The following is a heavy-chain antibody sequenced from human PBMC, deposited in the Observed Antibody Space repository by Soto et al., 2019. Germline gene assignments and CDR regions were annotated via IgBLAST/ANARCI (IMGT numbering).Heavy chain of an antibody. Sequence: SVKVSCKASGGTCSSYSISWVRQAPGQGLEWMGGIIPIFGTANYAQKFQGRVTITADESTSTAYMELSSLRSEDTAVYYCVIEYRRSRPYYPIGYWGQGTLVTVSS. D-gene: IGHD3-10*01. CDR1: GGTCSSYS. V-gene: IGHV1-69*13. CDR2: IIPIFGTA. CDR3: VIEYRRSRPYYPIGY. J-gene: IGHJ4*02.